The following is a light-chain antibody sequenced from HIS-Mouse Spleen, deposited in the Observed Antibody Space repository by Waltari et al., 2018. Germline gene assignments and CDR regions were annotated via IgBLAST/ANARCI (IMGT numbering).Light chain of an antibody. Sequence: SYELTQPPSVSVSPGQTARITCSGDALPKKYAYCHQHKSGQAPALVIYEDSKRPSGIPERFSGSSSGTMATLTISGAQVEDEADYYCYSTDSSGNHRVFGGGTKLTVL. CDR1: ALPKKY. V-gene: IGLV3-10*01. CDR2: EDS. CDR3: YSTDSSGNHRV. J-gene: IGLJ2*01.